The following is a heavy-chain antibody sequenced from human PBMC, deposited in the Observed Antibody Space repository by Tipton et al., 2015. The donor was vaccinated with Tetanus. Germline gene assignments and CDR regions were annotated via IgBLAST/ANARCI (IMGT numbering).Heavy chain of an antibody. D-gene: IGHD1-26*01. J-gene: IGHJ4*02. CDR1: GLFFKNAW. V-gene: IGHV3-15*07. CDR3: TTSGIVGSGYRVGY. CDR2: IKSNTDGGTR. Sequence: SLRLSCATSGLFFKNAWMNWVRQAPGKGLEWVGRIKSNTDGGTRDYSARVKDRISISRDDTKATLFLQMNSRKTEDTAVYYCTTSGIVGSGYRVGYWGRGTLVVVSS.